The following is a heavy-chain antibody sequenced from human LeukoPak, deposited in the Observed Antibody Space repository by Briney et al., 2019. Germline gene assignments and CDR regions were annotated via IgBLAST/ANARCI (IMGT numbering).Heavy chain of an antibody. V-gene: IGHV4-34*01. J-gene: IGHJ5*02. D-gene: IGHD3-10*01. CDR1: GGSFSGYY. CDR2: INHSGST. Sequence: SETLSLTCAVYGGSFSGYYWSWIRQPPGKGLEWIGEINHSGSTNHNPSLKSRVTISVDTSKNQFSLKLGSVTAADTAVYYCARGHSDYYGSGSYYKAWGQGTLVTVSS. CDR3: ARGHSDYYGSGSYYKA.